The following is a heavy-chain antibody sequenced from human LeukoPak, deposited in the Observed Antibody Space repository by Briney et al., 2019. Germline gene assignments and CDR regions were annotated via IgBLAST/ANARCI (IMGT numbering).Heavy chain of an antibody. J-gene: IGHJ4*02. V-gene: IGHV6-1*01. CDR3: ARDFCSGGSCYWRFDY. CDR2: TYYRSKWNN. CDR1: GDTVSSNSAA. D-gene: IGHD2-15*01. Sequence: SHTLSLTYAISGDTVSSNSAAWNWIRQSPSRGLEWLGRTYYRSKWNNDYAVSVKSRITINPDTSKNQFSLQLNSVTPEDTAVYYCARDFCSGGSCYWRFDYWGQGTLVTVSS.